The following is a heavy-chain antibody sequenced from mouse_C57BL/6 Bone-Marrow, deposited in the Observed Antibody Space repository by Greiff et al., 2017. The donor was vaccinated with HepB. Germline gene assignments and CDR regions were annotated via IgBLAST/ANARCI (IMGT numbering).Heavy chain of an antibody. CDR2: IDPENGDT. D-gene: IGHD1-1*01. CDR1: GFNIKDDY. V-gene: IGHV14-4*01. J-gene: IGHJ4*01. Sequence: VQLQQSGAELVRPGASVKLSCTASGFNIKDDYMHWVKQRPEQGLEWLGWIDPENGDTEYASKFQGKATITADTSSNTAYLQLSSLTSEETAVYYCTTWSSYAMDYWGQGTSVTVSS. CDR3: TTWSSYAMDY.